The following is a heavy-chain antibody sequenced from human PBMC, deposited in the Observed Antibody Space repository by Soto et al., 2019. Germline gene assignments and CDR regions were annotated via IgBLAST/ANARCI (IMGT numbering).Heavy chain of an antibody. CDR2: IYTRGST. Sequence: SETLSLTCSGSGGSISRCCWCWIRLPAGQGLEWIGRIYTRGSTNYNPSLKSRVTMSVDTSKNQFSLKLSSVTAADTAVYYCARELGLAPAGNRFDHSGHGPPLTVS. V-gene: IGHV4-4*07. J-gene: IGHJ5*02. D-gene: IGHD2-2*01. CDR1: GGSISRCC. CDR3: ARELGLAPAGNRFDH.